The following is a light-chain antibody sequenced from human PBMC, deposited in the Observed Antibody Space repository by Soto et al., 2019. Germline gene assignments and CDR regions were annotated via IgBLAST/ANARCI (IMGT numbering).Light chain of an antibody. CDR1: QSLLHTNGHNY. CDR3: MPALQTPIT. V-gene: IGKV2-28*01. Sequence: EIVMTQSPLSLPVTPGESASISCRSTQSLLHTNGHNYLDWYLQKAGQSPQLLIFLSSNRASGVPDRFSGSGSGTHFTLNISRVGAEDVGLYFWMPALQTPITFGGGTKVEIK. CDR2: LSS. J-gene: IGKJ4*01.